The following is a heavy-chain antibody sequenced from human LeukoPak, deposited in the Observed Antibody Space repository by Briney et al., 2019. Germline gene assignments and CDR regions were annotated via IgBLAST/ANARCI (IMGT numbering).Heavy chain of an antibody. D-gene: IGHD5-18*01. CDR2: TYYRSNSYN. CDR3: ARKQHHFDY. Sequence: SQTLSLTCALSGDTVSSNSAAWNWIRQSPSRGLEWLGRTYYRSNSYNDYAVSVESRITINADTAKNQFSLQLNSVTPEDTAVYYCARKQHHFDYWGQGTLVTVSS. V-gene: IGHV6-1*01. CDR1: GDTVSSNSAA. J-gene: IGHJ4*02.